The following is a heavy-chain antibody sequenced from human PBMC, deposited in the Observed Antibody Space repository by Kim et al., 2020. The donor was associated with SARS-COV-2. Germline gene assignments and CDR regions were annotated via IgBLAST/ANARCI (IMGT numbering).Heavy chain of an antibody. V-gene: IGHV3-23*01. CDR2: ITAHNVVM. Sequence: GGSLRLSCEGSGFDFDTFAITWVRQVPGKGLEWVSRITAHNVVMSYAASVEGRFTATRDNSRAYPHIRDLRAVDAAISYCAKGLQSHAYWVALVVWG. J-gene: IGHJ6*02. CDR1: GFDFDTFA. D-gene: IGHD3-16*01. CDR3: AKGLQSHAYWVALVV.